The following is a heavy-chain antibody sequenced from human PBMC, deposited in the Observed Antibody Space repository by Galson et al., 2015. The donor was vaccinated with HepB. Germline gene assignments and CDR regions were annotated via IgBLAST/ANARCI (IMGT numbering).Heavy chain of an antibody. D-gene: IGHD2-15*01. CDR1: GFTFSNYA. Sequence: SLRLSCAASGFTFSNYAMTWVRQAPGKGLEWVSVISGSGGSTYYADSVKGRFTVSRDNSKNTLYLQMNSLRAEDTAVYYCAKDLSAYCSGGSCYHNYWGQGTLVTVSS. CDR3: AKDLSAYCSGGSCYHNY. V-gene: IGHV3-23*01. CDR2: ISGSGGST. J-gene: IGHJ4*02.